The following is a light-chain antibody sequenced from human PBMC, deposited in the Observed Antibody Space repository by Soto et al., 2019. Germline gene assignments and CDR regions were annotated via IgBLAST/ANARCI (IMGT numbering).Light chain of an antibody. J-gene: IGKJ3*01. Sequence: EIVLTQSPGTLSLSPGERGTLSCRASQVVTSNYLAWYQQKPGQAPRLLIFGASTRAAGIPDRFRGSGSGTDFTLTINRLEPEDFAVYYCQQYDDSPFTFGPGTTVDIK. CDR1: QVVTSNY. V-gene: IGKV3-20*01. CDR2: GAS. CDR3: QQYDDSPFT.